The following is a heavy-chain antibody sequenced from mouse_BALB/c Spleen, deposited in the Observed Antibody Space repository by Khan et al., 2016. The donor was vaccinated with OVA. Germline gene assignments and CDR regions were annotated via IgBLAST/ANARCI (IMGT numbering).Heavy chain of an antibody. Sequence: QIQLVQSGPELKKPGETVRISCKASGYTFTTAGMQWVQKMPGKGLKWIGWINTHSGVPKSAEDFKGRFAFSLETSASTAYLQITNLKNEDTATYFCASGYGYGWYFDVWGAGTTVTVSS. CDR3: ASGYGYGWYFDV. D-gene: IGHD2-2*01. CDR1: GYTFTTAG. V-gene: IGHV9-4*02. CDR2: INTHSGVP. J-gene: IGHJ1*01.